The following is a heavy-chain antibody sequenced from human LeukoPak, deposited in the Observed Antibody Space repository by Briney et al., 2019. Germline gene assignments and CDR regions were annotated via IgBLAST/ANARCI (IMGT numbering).Heavy chain of an antibody. CDR1: GFTFSSYT. V-gene: IGHV3-48*01. CDR3: ARFAAGGSYYYYMDV. D-gene: IGHD6-25*01. J-gene: IGHJ6*03. Sequence: PGGSLRLSCAASGFTFSSYTMNWVRQPPGKGLEWVSNIGTSSTTIYYADSVKGRFTISRDNAKNSLYLQMNSLIADDTAVYYCARFAAGGSYYYYMDVWGKGTTVTVSS. CDR2: IGTSSTTI.